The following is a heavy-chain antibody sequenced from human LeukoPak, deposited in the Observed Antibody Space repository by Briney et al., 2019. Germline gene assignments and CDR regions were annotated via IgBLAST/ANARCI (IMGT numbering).Heavy chain of an antibody. CDR2: ISAYNGNT. CDR1: DYTFTNYG. D-gene: IGHD3-22*01. V-gene: IGHV1-18*01. Sequence: ASVKVSCKASDYTFTNYGISWVRQAPGQRLEWMGWISAYNGNTNQAQKLQGRVTMTTDTSTRTAYMELRSLRSDDPAVYYCARDYYNSSGYYYVFAYWGQGTLVTVSS. J-gene: IGHJ4*02. CDR3: ARDYYNSSGYYYVFAY.